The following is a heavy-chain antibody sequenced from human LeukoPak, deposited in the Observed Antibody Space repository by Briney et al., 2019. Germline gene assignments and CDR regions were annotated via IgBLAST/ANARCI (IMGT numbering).Heavy chain of an antibody. CDR3: ARHVVAAAGTYYYYYYYGMDV. CDR2: IYYSGST. Sequence: SETLSLTCTVSGGSISSYYWSWIRQPPGKGLEWIGCIYYSGSTNYNPSLKSRVTISVDTSKNQFSLKLSSVTAADTAVYYCARHVVAAAGTYYYYYYYGMDVWGQGTTVTVSS. CDR1: GGSISSYY. V-gene: IGHV4-59*08. D-gene: IGHD6-13*01. J-gene: IGHJ6*02.